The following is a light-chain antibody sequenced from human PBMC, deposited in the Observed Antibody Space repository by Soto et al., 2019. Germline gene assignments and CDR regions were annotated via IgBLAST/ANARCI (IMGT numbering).Light chain of an antibody. J-gene: IGKJ5*01. V-gene: IGKV3-15*01. Sequence: ELVLTQSPGTLSLSPGDRATLSCRASQSLTSQYLAWYQQKSGQAPRLLIYAASTRATDIPARFSGSGSGTEFTLTSSNLQSEDFVVYYWQQYDNLPATFGRGTRLEIK. CDR1: QSLTSQY. CDR2: AAS. CDR3: QQYDNLPAT.